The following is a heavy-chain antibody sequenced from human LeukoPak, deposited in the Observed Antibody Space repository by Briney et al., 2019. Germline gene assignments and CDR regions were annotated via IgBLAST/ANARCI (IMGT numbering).Heavy chain of an antibody. D-gene: IGHD1-1*01. Sequence: GGSLRLSCAASGFTFSSYAMHWVRKAPGKGLGGVAFIRYDEINKYYADCVKGRFTISRDNSKNTLYLQMNSLRAEDTAVYFCAKVMWNTGHYFHMDVWGKGTTVTVSS. CDR1: GFTFSSYA. V-gene: IGHV3-30*02. CDR2: IRYDEINK. J-gene: IGHJ6*03. CDR3: AKVMWNTGHYFHMDV.